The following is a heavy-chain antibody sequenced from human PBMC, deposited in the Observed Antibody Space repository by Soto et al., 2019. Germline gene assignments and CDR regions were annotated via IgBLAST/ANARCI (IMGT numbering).Heavy chain of an antibody. Sequence: QVQLQESGPGLVKPSQTLSLTCTVSGGSISSGGYYWSWIRQHPGKGLEWIGYIYYSGSTYYNPSLKSRVTISVDTSKNHFSLTLSPVTAADTAVYYCARSGVFWSGCYPFDYWGQGTLVTVSS. CDR3: ARSGVFWSGCYPFDY. J-gene: IGHJ4*02. CDR1: GGSISSGGYY. CDR2: IYYSGST. D-gene: IGHD3-3*01. V-gene: IGHV4-31*03.